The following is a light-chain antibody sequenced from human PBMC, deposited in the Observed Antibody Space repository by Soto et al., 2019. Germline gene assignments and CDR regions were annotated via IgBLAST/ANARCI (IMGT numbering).Light chain of an antibody. V-gene: IGKV1-16*01. Sequence: DIQMTQSPSSLSASVGGRVTITCRASQDINNFLAWFQQKPGKAPKLLIYNASSLEDGVPSRFSGSGSGTEFTLTISSLQPDDFAVYYCQQYNSYWTFGQGTKVDIK. CDR2: NAS. J-gene: IGKJ1*01. CDR3: QQYNSYWT. CDR1: QDINNF.